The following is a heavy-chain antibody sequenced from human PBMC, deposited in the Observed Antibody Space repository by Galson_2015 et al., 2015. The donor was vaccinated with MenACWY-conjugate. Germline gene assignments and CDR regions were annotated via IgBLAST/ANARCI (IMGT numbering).Heavy chain of an antibody. CDR3: ARVGGSSLVPFDY. J-gene: IGHJ4*02. D-gene: IGHD6-6*01. V-gene: IGHV3-53*01. CDR1: AFSVGSNY. Sequence: SLRLSCATSAFSVGSNYMSWVRRAPGKGLEWVSIIYSGGDTYYADSVKGRFTISRDNSKNTLYLQMNYLRAEDTAVYYCARVGGSSLVPFDYWGQGTLVTASS. CDR2: IYSGGDT.